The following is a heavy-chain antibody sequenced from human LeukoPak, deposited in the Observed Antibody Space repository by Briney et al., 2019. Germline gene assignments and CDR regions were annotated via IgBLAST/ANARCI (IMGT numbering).Heavy chain of an antibody. V-gene: IGHV4-4*07. CDR2: IYTSGST. CDR3: ARGQQQLAPRTYYYYYYYMDV. D-gene: IGHD6-13*01. J-gene: IGHJ6*03. CDR1: GGSISSYY. Sequence: SETLSLTCTVSGGSISSYYWSWIRQPAGKGLEWIGRIYTSGSTNYDPSLKSRVTMSVDTSKNQFSLKLSSVTAADTAVYYCARGQQQLAPRTYYYYYYYMDVWGKGTTVTVSS.